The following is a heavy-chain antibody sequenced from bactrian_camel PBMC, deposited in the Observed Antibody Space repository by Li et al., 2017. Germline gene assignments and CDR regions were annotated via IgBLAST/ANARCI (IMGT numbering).Heavy chain of an antibody. D-gene: IGHD6*01. CDR2: INSDGDST. CDR3: AADSHKDVSDLRCDL. V-gene: IGHV3S40*01. Sequence: VQLVESGGGLVQPGGSLRLSCVSSGFAFSVYGMGWVRQAPGKGLEWVATINSDGDSTYYANTVKGRFTISRDNAKTAVYLQMRDLKPEDTASYYCAADSHKDVSDLRCDLWGQGTQVTVS. CDR1: GFAFSVYG. J-gene: IGHJ4*01.